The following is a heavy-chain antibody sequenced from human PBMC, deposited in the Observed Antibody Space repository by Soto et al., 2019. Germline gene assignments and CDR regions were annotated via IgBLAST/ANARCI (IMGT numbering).Heavy chain of an antibody. CDR3: ARAAEVRGPNWFDP. CDR1: GGTFSSYA. Sequence: ASVKVSCKASGGTFSSYAISWVRQAPGQGLEWMGGIIPIFGTANYAQKFQGRVTITADESTSTAYMELSSLRSEDTAVYYCARAAEVRGPNWFDPWGQGTLVTVSS. J-gene: IGHJ5*02. V-gene: IGHV1-69*13. D-gene: IGHD3-10*01. CDR2: IIPIFGTA.